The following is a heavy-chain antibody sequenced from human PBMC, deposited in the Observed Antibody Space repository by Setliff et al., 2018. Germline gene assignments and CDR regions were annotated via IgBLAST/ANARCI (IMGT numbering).Heavy chain of an antibody. D-gene: IGHD6-13*01. J-gene: IGHJ4*02. CDR3: AKDGSGSYDYLDY. CDR2: TSGGSST. V-gene: IGHV3-23*01. CDR1: GFTFSSFA. Sequence: GSLRLSCAASGFTFSSFAMSWVRQAPGKGLEWVSTTSGGSSTYYADSVKGRFTIPRDNSKNTLYLQMNSLRAEDTAVYYCAKDGSGSYDYLDYWGQGTLVTVSS.